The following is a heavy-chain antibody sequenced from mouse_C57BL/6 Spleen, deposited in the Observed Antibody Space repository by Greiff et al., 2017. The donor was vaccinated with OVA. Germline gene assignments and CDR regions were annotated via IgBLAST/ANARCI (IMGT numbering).Heavy chain of an antibody. CDR3: ARRTGTDYYAMDY. CDR2: IDPSDSYT. V-gene: IGHV1-50*01. D-gene: IGHD4-1*01. Sequence: QVQLQQPGAELVKPGASVKLSCKASGYTFTSYWMQWVKQRPGQGLEWIGEIDPSDSYTNYNQKFKGKATLTVDTSSSTAYMQLSSLTSEDSAVYYCARRTGTDYYAMDYWGQGTSVTVSS. J-gene: IGHJ4*01. CDR1: GYTFTSYW.